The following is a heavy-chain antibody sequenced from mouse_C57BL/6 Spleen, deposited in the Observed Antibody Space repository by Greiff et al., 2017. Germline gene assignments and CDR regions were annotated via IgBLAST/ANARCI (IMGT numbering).Heavy chain of an antibody. CDR3: ARGESTMVTTGFAY. V-gene: IGHV1-55*01. J-gene: IGHJ3*01. Sequence: VQLQQSGAELVKPGASVKMSCKASGYTFTSYWITWVKQRPGQGLEWIGDIYPGSGSTNYNEKFKSKATLTVDTSSSTAYMQLSSLTSEDSAVYYCARGESTMVTTGFAYWGQGTLVTVSA. CDR1: GYTFTSYW. CDR2: IYPGSGST. D-gene: IGHD2-2*01.